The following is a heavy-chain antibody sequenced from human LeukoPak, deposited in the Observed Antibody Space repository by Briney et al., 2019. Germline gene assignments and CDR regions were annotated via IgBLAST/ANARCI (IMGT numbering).Heavy chain of an antibody. Sequence: SETLSLTCTVSGGSISYYYWTWIRQAPGKGLEWIGYIYYSGSTYYNPSLKSRVTILVETSKNQFSLKLRSVTAADTAVYYCARARVVAAYIWFDPWGQGTLVTVSS. J-gene: IGHJ5*02. V-gene: IGHV4-59*08. CDR3: ARARVVAAYIWFDP. CDR2: IYYSGST. CDR1: GGSISYYY. D-gene: IGHD2-15*01.